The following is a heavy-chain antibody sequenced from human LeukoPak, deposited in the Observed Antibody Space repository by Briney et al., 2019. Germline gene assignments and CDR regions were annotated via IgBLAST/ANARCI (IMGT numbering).Heavy chain of an antibody. CDR3: ARDGDTAMGFDY. CDR2: IWYDGSNK. D-gene: IGHD5-18*01. Sequence: GGSLRLSCAASGFTFSSYGMHWVRQAPGKGLEWVAVIWYDGSNKYYADSVKGRFTISRDNSKNTLYLQMNSLRAEDTAVYYCARDGDTAMGFDYWGQGTLVTVSS. CDR1: GFTFSSYG. J-gene: IGHJ4*02. V-gene: IGHV3-33*01.